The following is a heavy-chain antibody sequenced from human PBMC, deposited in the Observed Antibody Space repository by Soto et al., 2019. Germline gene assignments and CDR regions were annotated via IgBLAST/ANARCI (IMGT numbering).Heavy chain of an antibody. CDR3: GGVRTTGKSMDV. CDR1: GGSISSGGYS. Sequence: SETLSLTCAVSGGSISSGGYSWSWIRQPPGKGLEWIGYIYHSGSTYYNPSLKSRFTITVDRSKNQFSLKLSSVTAGESAVYHWGGVRTTGKSMDVWGQGTTVTVSS. J-gene: IGHJ6*02. CDR2: IYHSGST. V-gene: IGHV4-30-2*01. D-gene: IGHD3-16*01.